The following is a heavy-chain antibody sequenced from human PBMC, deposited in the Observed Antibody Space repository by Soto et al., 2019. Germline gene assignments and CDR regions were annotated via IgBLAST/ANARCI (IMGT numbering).Heavy chain of an antibody. D-gene: IGHD6-19*01. V-gene: IGHV2-5*02. CDR3: XXXXXXXXSXWNFDF. CDR1: GFSLNTRGVG. Sequence: QITLKESGPTLVIPTQTLTLTCTFSGFSLNTRGVGVGWIRQPPGKALEWVALIHWDDEKRYSPSLRNTLTITKDTSKNQVVLIMTNMXPXXXXXXXXXXXXXXXXSXWNFDFWGQGILVTVXS. J-gene: IGHJ4*02. CDR2: IHWDDEK.